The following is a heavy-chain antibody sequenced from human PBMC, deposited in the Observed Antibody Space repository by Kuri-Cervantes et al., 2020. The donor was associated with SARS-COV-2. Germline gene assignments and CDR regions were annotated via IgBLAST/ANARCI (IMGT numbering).Heavy chain of an antibody. CDR1: GFTVTSNR. CDR2: IHSGGNT. Sequence: GGSLRLSCAASGFTVTSNRMSWVRQAPGKGLEWLSVIHSGGNTFSADSVRGRFTISRDSYNNILFLQMDSLRVEDTALYYCARDPGSWGAMDVWGHGTMVTVSS. CDR3: ARDPGSWGAMDV. D-gene: IGHD3-16*01. V-gene: IGHV3-66*01. J-gene: IGHJ3*01.